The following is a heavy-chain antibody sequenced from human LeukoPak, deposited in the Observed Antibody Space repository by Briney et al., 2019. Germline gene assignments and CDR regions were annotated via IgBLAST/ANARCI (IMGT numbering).Heavy chain of an antibody. J-gene: IGHJ5*02. CDR3: AKPLGSREDGYNT. CDR1: GGSISSYY. V-gene: IGHV4-59*01. D-gene: IGHD5-24*01. Sequence: SETLSLTCTVSGGSISSYYWSWIRQPPGKGLEWIGYIYYSGSTNYNPSLKSRVTISVDTSKNQFSLKLSSVIAADTAVYYCAKPLGSREDGYNTWGQGTLVTVSS. CDR2: IYYSGST.